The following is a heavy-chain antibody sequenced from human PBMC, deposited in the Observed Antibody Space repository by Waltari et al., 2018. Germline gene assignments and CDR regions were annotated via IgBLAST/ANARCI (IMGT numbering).Heavy chain of an antibody. Sequence: QVQLQESGPGLVKPSETLSLTCAVSGYSISSGYFWGWSRQPPGKGLEWIGSVYHTGSTYYNPSLKSRVTISVDMSKNQFSLELTSVTAADTAVYYCARDRRHTIFGVVSLFDYWGQGALVTVSS. CDR2: VYHTGST. D-gene: IGHD3-3*01. CDR1: GYSISSGYF. CDR3: ARDRRHTIFGVVSLFDY. V-gene: IGHV4-38-2*02. J-gene: IGHJ4*02.